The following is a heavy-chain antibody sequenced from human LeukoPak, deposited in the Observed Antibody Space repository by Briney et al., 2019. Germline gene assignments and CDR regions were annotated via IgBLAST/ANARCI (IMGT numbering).Heavy chain of an antibody. D-gene: IGHD3-10*01. CDR1: GLSVSSNY. CDR2: IYSGGST. J-gene: IGHJ4*02. CDR3: ARLNVLIWFGEVNY. V-gene: IGHV3-66*01. Sequence: AESLSLSCAVAGLSVSSNYMSWVRQPPGKGLEWVSFIYSGGSTYYADSVKGRFTISRDNSKNTLYLRMTALRAETRAVYYCARLNVLIWFGEVNYWGEGPLVTVSS.